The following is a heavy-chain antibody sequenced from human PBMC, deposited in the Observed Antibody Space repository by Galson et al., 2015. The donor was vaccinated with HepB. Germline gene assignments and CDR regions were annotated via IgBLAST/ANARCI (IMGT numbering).Heavy chain of an antibody. CDR1: GFTFSSYD. CDR3: AKDRKIWSGYSYYFDY. Sequence: SLRLSCAASGFTFSSYDMHWVRQAPGKGLEWVAVISYDGSNKYYADSVKGRFTITSDNSKNTLYLQMNSLRAEDTAVYYCAKDRKIWSGYSYYFDYWGQGTLVTVSS. D-gene: IGHD3-3*01. V-gene: IGHV3-30*18. J-gene: IGHJ4*02. CDR2: ISYDGSNK.